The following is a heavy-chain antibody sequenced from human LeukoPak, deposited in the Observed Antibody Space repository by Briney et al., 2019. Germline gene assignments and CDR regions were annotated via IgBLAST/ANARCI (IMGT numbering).Heavy chain of an antibody. CDR2: IIPIFGTA. Sequence: VASVKVSCKASGGTFSSYAISWVRQAPGQGLEWMGGIIPIFGTANYAQKLQGRVTMATDTSTSTAYMELRSLRSDDTAVYYCASSGTYSYFDYWGQGTLVTVSS. D-gene: IGHD4-11*01. CDR1: GGTFSSYA. V-gene: IGHV1-69*05. CDR3: ASSGTYSYFDY. J-gene: IGHJ4*02.